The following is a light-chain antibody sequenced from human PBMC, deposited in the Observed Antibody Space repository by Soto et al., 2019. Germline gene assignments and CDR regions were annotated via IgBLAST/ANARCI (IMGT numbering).Light chain of an antibody. V-gene: IGLV2-8*01. CDR3: TSYAGSNIWV. CDR1: SSDVDAYNY. J-gene: IGLJ3*02. CDR2: EVS. Sequence: QSALTQPPSASGSPGQSVTISCTGTSSDVDAYNYVSWYQQYPGKAPKLMIYEVSKRPSGVPDRFSGSKSGKTASLTVSGLQPEDEADYYCTSYAGSNIWVFGGGTKLTVL.